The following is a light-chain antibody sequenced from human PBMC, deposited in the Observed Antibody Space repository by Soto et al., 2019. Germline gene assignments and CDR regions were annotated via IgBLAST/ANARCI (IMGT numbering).Light chain of an antibody. J-gene: IGKJ1*01. CDR1: QSISSW. CDR2: DAS. Sequence: DIQMTQSPSTLSASVRDRVTITCRASQSISSWLAWYQQKPGKAPKLLIYDASSLESGVPFRFSGSGSGTEFTLTINSLQPDDFATYYCQQYNSYWTFGQGTKVDIK. V-gene: IGKV1-5*01. CDR3: QQYNSYWT.